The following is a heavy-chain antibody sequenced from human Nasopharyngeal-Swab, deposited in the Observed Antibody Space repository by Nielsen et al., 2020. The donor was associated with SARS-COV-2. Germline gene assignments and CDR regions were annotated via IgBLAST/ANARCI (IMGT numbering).Heavy chain of an antibody. D-gene: IGHD6-13*01. CDR1: GFTFSSYA. V-gene: IGHV3-23*01. CDR2: ISGSGGST. CDR3: AKDLSSSWYDETIDY. J-gene: IGHJ4*02. Sequence: GESLKISCAASGFTFSSYAMSWVRQAPGKGLEWVSAISGSGGSTYYADSVKGRFTISRDNSKSTLYLQMNSLRAEDTAVYYCAKDLSSSWYDETIDYWGQGTLVTVSS.